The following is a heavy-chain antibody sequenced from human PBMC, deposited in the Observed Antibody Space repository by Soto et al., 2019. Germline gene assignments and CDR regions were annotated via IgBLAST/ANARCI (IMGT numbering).Heavy chain of an antibody. CDR1: GGTFSSYA. J-gene: IGHJ4*02. D-gene: IGHD2-21*02. Sequence: SVKVSCKASGGTFSSYAISWVRQAPGQGLEWMGGIIPIFGTANYAQKFQGRVTITADESTSTAYMELSSLRSEDTAVYYCARDPRTHCGGDCYPSHWGQGTLVTVSS. CDR2: IIPIFGTA. CDR3: ARDPRTHCGGDCYPSH. V-gene: IGHV1-69*13.